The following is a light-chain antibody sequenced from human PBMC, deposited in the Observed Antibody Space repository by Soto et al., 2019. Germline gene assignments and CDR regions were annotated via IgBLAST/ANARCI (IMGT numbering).Light chain of an antibody. CDR2: DSN. CDR3: GTWDSSLSAGV. V-gene: IGLV1-51*01. J-gene: IGLJ2*01. CDR1: SSNIGNNY. Sequence: QSVFTQPPSVSAAPGQKVTISCSGSSSNIGNNYVSWYQHLPGTAPKLLIYDSNKRPSGIPDRFSGSKSGTSATLGITGLQTGDEADYYCGTWDSSLSAGVFGGGTKLTVL.